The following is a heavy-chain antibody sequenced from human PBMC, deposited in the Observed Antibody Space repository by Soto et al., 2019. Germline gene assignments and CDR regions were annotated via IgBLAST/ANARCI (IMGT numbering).Heavy chain of an antibody. CDR2: ISGSGGST. Sequence: EVQLLESGGGLVQPGGSLRLSCAASGFTFSSYAMSWVRQAPGKGLEWVSAISGSGGSTYYADSVKGRFTISRDNSKNTLYLQMNSLRAEDTAVYYCAKVGASGSYYTQDYYYYMDVWGKGTTVTVSS. CDR1: GFTFSSYA. D-gene: IGHD3-10*01. J-gene: IGHJ6*03. V-gene: IGHV3-23*01. CDR3: AKVGASGSYYTQDYYYYMDV.